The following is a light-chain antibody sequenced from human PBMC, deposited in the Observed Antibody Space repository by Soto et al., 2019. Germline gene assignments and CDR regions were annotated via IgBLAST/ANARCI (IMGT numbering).Light chain of an antibody. Sequence: DIVMTQSPLSLPVTPGEPTSVSCRSGQSLLHSNGYNYLDWYLQKPGQSPQLLIYLGSNRSSGVPDRFSGNGSGTDFTLKISRVEAEDVGVYYCMQALQTPPTFGQGTRPE. CDR2: LGS. V-gene: IGKV2-28*01. J-gene: IGKJ5*01. CDR1: QSLLHSNGYNY. CDR3: MQALQTPPT.